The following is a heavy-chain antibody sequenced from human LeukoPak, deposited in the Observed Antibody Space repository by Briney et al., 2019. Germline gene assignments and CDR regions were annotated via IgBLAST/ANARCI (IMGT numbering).Heavy chain of an antibody. V-gene: IGHV4-39*07. CDR2: IYYSGST. Sequence: SETLSLTCTVSGGSISSSSYYWGWIRQPPGKGLEWIGSIYYSGSTYYNPSLKSRVTISVDTSKNQFSLKLSSVTAADTAVYYCARIVTTRRGHYFDYWGQGTLVTVSS. D-gene: IGHD3-3*01. CDR1: GGSISSSSYY. J-gene: IGHJ4*02. CDR3: ARIVTTRRGHYFDY.